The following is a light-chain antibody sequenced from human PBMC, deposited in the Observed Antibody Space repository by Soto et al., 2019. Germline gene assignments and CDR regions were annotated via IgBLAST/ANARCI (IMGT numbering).Light chain of an antibody. J-gene: IGKJ1*01. Sequence: DIQMTQSPSSLSASVRDRVTITCRASQGISNYLAWYQQKPGKVPKLLIYAAPTLQSGVPSRFSGSGSGTYFTLTISSLQPEDVATYYCQKYDSPPFTFGQGTKVEIK. CDR2: AAP. CDR1: QGISNY. CDR3: QKYDSPPFT. V-gene: IGKV1-27*01.